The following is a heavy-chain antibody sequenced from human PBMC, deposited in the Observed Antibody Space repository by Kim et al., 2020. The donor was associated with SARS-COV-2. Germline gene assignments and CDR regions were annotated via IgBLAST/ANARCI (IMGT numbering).Heavy chain of an antibody. J-gene: IGHJ4*02. Sequence: SPSLKIRVTMSVETSKNQFSLQLTSVTAADTAIYYCARGGYFDGGSFFFDSWGQGTLVTVSS. CDR3: ARGGYFDGGSFFFDS. V-gene: IGHV4-34*13. D-gene: IGHD2-15*01.